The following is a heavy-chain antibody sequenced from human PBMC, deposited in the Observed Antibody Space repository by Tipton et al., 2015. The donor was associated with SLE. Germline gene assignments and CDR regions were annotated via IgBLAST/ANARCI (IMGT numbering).Heavy chain of an antibody. CDR2: IYYSGST. CDR1: GGSISSGGYY. J-gene: IGHJ4*02. V-gene: IGHV4-31*03. CDR3: ATVRGGCSSTSCFLEY. D-gene: IGHD2-2*01. Sequence: TLSLTCTVSGGSISSGGYYWSWIRQHPGKGLEWIGYIYYSGSTYYNPSLKSRVTISVDTSKNQFSLELTSVTAADSAVYFCATVRGGCSSTSCFLEYWGRGTLVTVSS.